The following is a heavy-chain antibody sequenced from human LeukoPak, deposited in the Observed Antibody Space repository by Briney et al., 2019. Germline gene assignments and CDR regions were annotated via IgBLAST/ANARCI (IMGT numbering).Heavy chain of an antibody. CDR1: GGSISSSSYY. CDR3: ARGHCSSTSCYARRYSSGWHYYYYGMDV. J-gene: IGHJ6*02. V-gene: IGHV4-39*01. D-gene: IGHD2-2*01. CDR2: IYYSGTT. Sequence: PSETLSLTCTVSGGSISSSSYYWGWIRQPPGKGLEWIGTIYYSGTTYYNPSLKSRVTISVDTSKNQSSLKLSSVTAADTAVYYCARGHCSSTSCYARRYSSGWHYYYYGMDVWGQGTTVTVSS.